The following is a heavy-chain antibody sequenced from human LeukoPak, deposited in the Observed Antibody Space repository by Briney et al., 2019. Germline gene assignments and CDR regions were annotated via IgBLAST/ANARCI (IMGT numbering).Heavy chain of an antibody. CDR2: MNPNRRTT. V-gene: IGHV1-8*01. D-gene: IGHD3-22*01. CDR3: ARVYSRRSSGYYYADY. CDR1: GYTFSSYD. J-gene: IGHJ4*02. Sequence: ASVKVSCKASGYTFSSYDINWVGQAGGQGIEWMGWMNPNRRTTLYAQKFQGRFTMTSNPSINTAYMELSSLRSEDTAVYYCARVYSRRSSGYYYADYWGQGALVTVSS.